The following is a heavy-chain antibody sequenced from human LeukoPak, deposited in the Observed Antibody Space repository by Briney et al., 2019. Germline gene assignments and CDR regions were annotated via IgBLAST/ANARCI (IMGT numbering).Heavy chain of an antibody. CDR1: GYTFTSYD. CDR3: ARDGARYGSGPYYYMDV. V-gene: IGHV1-8*01. D-gene: IGHD3-10*01. Sequence: ASVKVSCKASGYTFTSYDINWVRQATGQGLEWMGWMNPNSGNTGYAQKFQGRVTMTRNTSISTAYMELRSLRSDDTAVYYCARDGARYGSGPYYYMDVWGKGTTVTISS. CDR2: MNPNSGNT. J-gene: IGHJ6*03.